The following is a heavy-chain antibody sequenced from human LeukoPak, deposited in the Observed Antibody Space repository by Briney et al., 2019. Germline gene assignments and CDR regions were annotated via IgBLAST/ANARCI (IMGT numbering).Heavy chain of an antibody. CDR2: IYTSGST. CDR3: ARVPYCSSTSCYRNAFDI. Sequence: SETLSLTCTVSGGAISSGSYYWSWIRQPAGKGLEWIGRIYTSGSTNYNPSLKSRVTIPVDTSKNQFSLKLSSVTAADTAVYYCARVPYCSSTSCYRNAFDIWGQGTMVTVSS. D-gene: IGHD2-2*02. V-gene: IGHV4-61*02. J-gene: IGHJ3*02. CDR1: GGAISSGSYY.